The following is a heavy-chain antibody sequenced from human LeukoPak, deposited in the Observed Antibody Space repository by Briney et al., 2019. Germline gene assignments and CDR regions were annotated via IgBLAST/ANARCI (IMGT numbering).Heavy chain of an antibody. J-gene: IGHJ4*02. CDR1: GGSISSSSYY. Sequence: SETLSLTCTVSGGSISSSSYYWGWIRQHPGKGLEWIGYIYYSGSTYYNPSLKSRVTISVDTSKNQFSLKLSSVTAADTAVYYCAREFRLGGSYPNFDYWGQGTLVTVSS. V-gene: IGHV4-31*03. CDR2: IYYSGST. D-gene: IGHD1-26*01. CDR3: AREFRLGGSYPNFDY.